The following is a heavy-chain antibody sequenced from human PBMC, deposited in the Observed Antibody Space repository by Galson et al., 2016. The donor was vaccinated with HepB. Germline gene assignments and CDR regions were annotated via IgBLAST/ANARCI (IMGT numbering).Heavy chain of an antibody. D-gene: IGHD6-25*01. CDR3: AGGELAAAGREYFPH. CDR1: VGTFNRYA. CDR2: IIPFLTTT. J-gene: IGHJ1*01. Sequence: SVKVSCKASVGTFNRYAITWVRQAPGQGLEWMGGIIPFLTTTNYAQRFQGRLTLTADESTSTAYMGLTSLRFDDTAMYYCAGGELAAAGREYFPHWGQGTLVTVSS. V-gene: IGHV1-69*13.